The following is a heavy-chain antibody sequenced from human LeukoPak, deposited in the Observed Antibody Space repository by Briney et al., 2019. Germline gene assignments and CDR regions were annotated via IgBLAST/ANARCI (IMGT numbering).Heavy chain of an antibody. D-gene: IGHD3-22*01. J-gene: IGHJ4*02. Sequence: GASVKVSCKASGYTFTGYDMHWVRQAPGQGLEWMGWINPNSGGTNYAQKFQGRVTMTRDTSISTAYMELSRLRSDDTAVYYCARVEIWYYYDSSGYPFDYWGQGTLVTVSS. CDR3: ARVEIWYYYDSSGYPFDY. CDR2: INPNSGGT. CDR1: GYTFTGYD. V-gene: IGHV1-2*02.